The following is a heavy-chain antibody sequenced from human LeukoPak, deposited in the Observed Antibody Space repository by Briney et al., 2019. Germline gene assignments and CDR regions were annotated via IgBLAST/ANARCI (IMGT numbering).Heavy chain of an antibody. Sequence: SETLSLTCAVYGGSFSGYYWSWIRQPPGKGLEWIGEINHSGSTNYNPSLKSRVTISVDTPKNQFSLKLSSVTAADTAVYYCARGRTRVPYNRFDPWGQGTLVTVSS. D-gene: IGHD1-1*01. CDR1: GGSFSGYY. J-gene: IGHJ5*02. V-gene: IGHV4-34*01. CDR3: ARGRTRVPYNRFDP. CDR2: INHSGST.